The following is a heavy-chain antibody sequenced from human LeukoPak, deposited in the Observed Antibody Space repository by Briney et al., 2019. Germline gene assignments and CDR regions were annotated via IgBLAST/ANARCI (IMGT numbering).Heavy chain of an antibody. CDR1: GYTFTSYA. D-gene: IGHD6-19*01. CDR3: ARAWPMAVAWGHYFDY. V-gene: IGHV7-4-1*02. Sequence: ASVKVSCKASGYTFTSYAMNWVRQAPGQGLEWMGWINTNTGNPTYAQGFTGRFVFSLDTSVSTAYLQISSLKAEDTAVYYCARAWPMAVAWGHYFDYWGQGTLVTVSS. CDR2: INTNTGNP. J-gene: IGHJ4*02.